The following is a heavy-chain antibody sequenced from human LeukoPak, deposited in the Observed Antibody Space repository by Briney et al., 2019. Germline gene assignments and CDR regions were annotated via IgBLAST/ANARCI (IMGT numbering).Heavy chain of an antibody. CDR1: GLTGSHNY. Sequence: GGSLRLSCAASGLTGSHNYVSWVRQAPGKGLEWVSAIHTSGDTYYADSVRGRFTISRDNAKNSLFLQMNSLRAEDTAVYYCAREVVIVPDYFYYGLDVWGQGTTVTVSS. J-gene: IGHJ6*02. D-gene: IGHD2/OR15-2a*01. V-gene: IGHV3-53*01. CDR3: AREVVIVPDYFYYGLDV. CDR2: IHTSGDT.